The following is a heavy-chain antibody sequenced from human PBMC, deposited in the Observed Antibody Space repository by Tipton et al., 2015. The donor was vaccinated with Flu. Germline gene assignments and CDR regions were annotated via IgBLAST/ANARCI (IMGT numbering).Heavy chain of an antibody. CDR1: GYIFTNYR. V-gene: IGHV5-51*01. CDR2: FYPSDSNI. J-gene: IGHJ4*02. Sequence: VQLVQSGAEVKKPGESLQISCKASGYIFTNYRIAWVRQMPGKGLEWMGIFYPSDSNIRYSPSFQGQVTISADKSISTAYLQWSSLKASDTAMYYCVRHDSSTWYAYWGQGTLVTVSS. D-gene: IGHD6-13*01. CDR3: VRHDSSTWYAY.